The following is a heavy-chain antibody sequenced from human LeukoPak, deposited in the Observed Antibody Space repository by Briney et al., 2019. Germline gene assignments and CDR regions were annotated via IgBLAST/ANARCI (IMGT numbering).Heavy chain of an antibody. CDR2: IYTSGSA. D-gene: IGHD4-17*01. J-gene: IGHJ4*02. Sequence: SETLSLTCTVSGGSISSGSYYWSWIRQPAGKGLEWIGRIYTSGSANYNPSLKSRVTISVDTSKNQFSLKLSSVTAADTAVYYCARDRAVTNYFDYWGQGTLVTVSS. CDR1: GGSISSGSYY. CDR3: ARDRAVTNYFDY. V-gene: IGHV4-61*02.